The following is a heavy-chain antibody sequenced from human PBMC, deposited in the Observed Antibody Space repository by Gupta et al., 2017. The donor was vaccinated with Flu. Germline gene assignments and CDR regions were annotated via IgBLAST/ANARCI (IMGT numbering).Heavy chain of an antibody. D-gene: IGHD6-13*01. V-gene: IGHV4-39*01. CDR3: ARLGHGNSSSWYVGYYYGMDV. Sequence: QLQLPESGPGLVKPSETLSLTCTVSGCSIRSSSYYWGWIRQPPGKGLEWIGSIYYSGSTYYNPSLKSRVTISVDTSKNQFSLKLSSVTAADTAVYYCARLGHGNSSSWYVGYYYGMDVWGQGTTVTVSS. CDR1: GCSIRSSSYY. CDR2: IYYSGST. J-gene: IGHJ6*02.